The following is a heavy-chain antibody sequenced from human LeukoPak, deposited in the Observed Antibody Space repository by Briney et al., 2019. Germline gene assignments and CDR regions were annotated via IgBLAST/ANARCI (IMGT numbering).Heavy chain of an antibody. J-gene: IGHJ4*02. CDR2: ISGYNGNT. CDR1: GYTFTSYG. Sequence: GASVKVSCKASGYTFTSYGISWVRQAPGQGLEWMGWISGYNGNTNYAQKLQGRVTMTTDTSTTTAYMELRSLSDDTAVYYCARGSTVRYYYDSSGYYRGAVDYWGQGTLVTVSS. V-gene: IGHV1-18*01. CDR3: ARGSTVRYYYDSSGYYRGAVDY. D-gene: IGHD3-22*01.